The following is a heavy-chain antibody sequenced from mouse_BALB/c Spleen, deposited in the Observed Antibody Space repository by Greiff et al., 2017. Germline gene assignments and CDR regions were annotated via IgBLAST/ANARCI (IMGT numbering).Heavy chain of an antibody. CDR3: AREGYEYDEAWLAD. V-gene: IGHV3-2*02. Sequence: VQLQESGPGLVTPSQSLSLTCPVTGYSITSDYAWNWLRQFPGNKLEWMGYISDSGSTSYNPSLNSRISITRDTSKNQFFLQLNSVTTEDTATYYGAREGYEYDEAWLADWGQGTLGTVSA. D-gene: IGHD2-4*01. CDR2: ISDSGST. CDR1: GYSITSDYA. J-gene: IGHJ3*01.